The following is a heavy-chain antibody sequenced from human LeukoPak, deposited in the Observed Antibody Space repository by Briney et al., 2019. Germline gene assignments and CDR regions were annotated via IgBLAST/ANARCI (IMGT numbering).Heavy chain of an antibody. CDR2: ISWNSGSI. J-gene: IGHJ4*02. V-gene: IGHV3-9*01. CDR1: GFTFDDYA. Sequence: GRSLRLSCAASGFTFDDYAMHWVRQAPGKGLEWVSGISWNSGSIGYADSVKGRFTISRDNAKNSLYLQMNSLRAEDTALYYCAKGIAAAGFDHWGQGTLVTVSS. CDR3: AKGIAAAGFDH. D-gene: IGHD6-13*01.